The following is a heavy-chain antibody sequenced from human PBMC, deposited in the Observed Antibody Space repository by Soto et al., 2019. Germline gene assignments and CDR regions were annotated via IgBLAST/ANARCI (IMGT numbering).Heavy chain of an antibody. D-gene: IGHD2-15*01. CDR1: GFPFSSYA. V-gene: IGHV3-23*01. CDR2: ISGSGGST. Sequence: GGSLRLSCAASGFPFSSYAMSWVRQAPGKGLEWVSAISGSGGSTYYADSVKGRFTISRDNSKNTLYLQMNSLRAEDTAVYYCALGAATFRAYYMDVWGKGTTVTVSS. J-gene: IGHJ6*03. CDR3: ALGAATFRAYYMDV.